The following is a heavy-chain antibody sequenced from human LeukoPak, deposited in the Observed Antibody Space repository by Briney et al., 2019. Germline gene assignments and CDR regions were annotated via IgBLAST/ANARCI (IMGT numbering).Heavy chain of an antibody. CDR1: GYTFIGYY. CDR3: ARMILLLGDVLTVPPRGFDY. J-gene: IGHJ4*02. CDR2: INPNSGGT. Sequence: ASVKVSCKASGYTFIGYYMHWVRQAPGQGLEWMGWINPNSGGTNYAQKFQGRLTMTRDTSISTAYMELRSLRSDDTAVYYCARMILLLGDVLTVPPRGFDYWGQGTLVTVSS. V-gene: IGHV1-2*02. D-gene: IGHD3-9*01.